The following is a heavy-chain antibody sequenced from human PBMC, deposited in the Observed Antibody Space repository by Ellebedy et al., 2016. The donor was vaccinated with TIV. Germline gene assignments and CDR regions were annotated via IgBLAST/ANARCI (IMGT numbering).Heavy chain of an antibody. D-gene: IGHD2-2*01. CDR1: GSPFKNHS. CDR2: INGGGGST. J-gene: IGHJ4*02. Sequence: GESLKISCAASGSPFKNHSVSWVRQAPGKGLEWVSAINGGGGSTSYADSVKGRFTISRDNSKDTLYLEMNSLRAEDTAVYYCTTDALGYCSSTSCYAGGLFDYWGQGTLVTVSS. V-gene: IGHV3-23*01. CDR3: TTDALGYCSSTSCYAGGLFDY.